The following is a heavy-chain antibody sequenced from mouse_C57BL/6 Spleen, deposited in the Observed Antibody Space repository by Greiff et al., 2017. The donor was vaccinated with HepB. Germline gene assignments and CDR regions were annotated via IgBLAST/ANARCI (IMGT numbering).Heavy chain of an antibody. Sequence: VQLQQSGPELVKPGASVKISCKASGYAFSSSWMNWVKQRPGKGLEWIGRIYPGDGDTNYNGKFKGKATLTADKSSSTAYMQLSSLTSEDSAVYFCARSTGLFAYWGQGTLVTVSA. CDR1: GYAFSSSW. J-gene: IGHJ3*01. D-gene: IGHD4-1*01. CDR3: ARSTGLFAY. CDR2: IYPGDGDT. V-gene: IGHV1-82*01.